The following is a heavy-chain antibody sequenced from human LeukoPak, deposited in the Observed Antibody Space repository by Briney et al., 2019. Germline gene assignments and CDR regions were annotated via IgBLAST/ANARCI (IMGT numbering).Heavy chain of an antibody. CDR3: GWGRGLIDY. J-gene: IGHJ4*02. CDR2: IISDGSST. Sequence: TGGSLRLSCAASGFTFSSYWMHWVRQAPGEGLVWVSRIISDGSSTSYADSVKGRFTISRDNAKNTLYLQMNSLRVEDTAVYYCGWGRGLIDYWGQGTLVTVSS. V-gene: IGHV3-74*01. CDR1: GFTFSSYW. D-gene: IGHD2-21*02.